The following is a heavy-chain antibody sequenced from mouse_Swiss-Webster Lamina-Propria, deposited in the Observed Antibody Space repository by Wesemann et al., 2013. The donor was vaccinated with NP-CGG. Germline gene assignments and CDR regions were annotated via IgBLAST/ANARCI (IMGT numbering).Heavy chain of an antibody. CDR3: ARQGKYSYEGYYAMDY. J-gene: IGHJ4*01. CDR2: ISSGGGNT. CDR1: GFTFSSYT. V-gene: IGHV5-9*04. D-gene: IGHD2-12*01. Sequence: VESGGGLVKPGGSLKLSCAASGFTFSSYTMSWVRQTPEKRLEWVATISSGGGNTYYPDSVKGRFTISRDNARNTLYLQMSSLRSEDTAMYYCARQGKYSYEGYYAMDYWGQGTSVTVSS.